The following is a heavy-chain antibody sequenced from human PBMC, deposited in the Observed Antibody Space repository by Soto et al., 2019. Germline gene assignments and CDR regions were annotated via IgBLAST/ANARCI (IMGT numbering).Heavy chain of an antibody. J-gene: IGHJ2*01. CDR2: INAGNGNT. Sequence: QVQLVQSGAEVKKPGASVKASCKASGYTFTSYAMHWVRQAPGQRLEWMGWINAGNGNTKYSQKFQGRVTITRDTSASTAHMELSSLRSEDTAVYYCARGGSLYWYFDLWGRGTLVTVSS. V-gene: IGHV1-3*01. CDR3: ARGGSLYWYFDL. D-gene: IGHD1-26*01. CDR1: GYTFTSYA.